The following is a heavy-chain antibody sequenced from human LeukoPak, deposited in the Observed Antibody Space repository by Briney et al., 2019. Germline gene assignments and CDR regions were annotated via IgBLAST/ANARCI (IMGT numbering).Heavy chain of an antibody. CDR2: IHYSGNT. J-gene: IGHJ4*02. CDR1: GGSTSSSNFY. D-gene: IGHD3-3*01. V-gene: IGHV4-39*01. CDR3: ARLGAGPTYYDFWSGYPSFYFDY. Sequence: SETLSLTCTVSGGSTSSSNFYWGWIRQPPGMGLEWIGGIHYSGNTYYNPSLKSRVTISIDTSKNQFSLKLSSVTAADTAVYYCARLGAGPTYYDFWSGYPSFYFDYWGQGTLVTVSS.